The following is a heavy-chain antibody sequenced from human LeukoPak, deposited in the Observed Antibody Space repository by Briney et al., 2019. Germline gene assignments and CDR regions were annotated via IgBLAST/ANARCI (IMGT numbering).Heavy chain of an antibody. CDR1: GFTFSSYA. D-gene: IGHD6-13*01. J-gene: IGHJ4*02. CDR3: AKVLLKNYNSIAAAGSNDY. Sequence: PGGSLRLSCAASGFTFSSYAMSWVRQAPGKGLERVSAISGSGGSTYYADSVKGRFTISRDNSKNTLYLQMNSLRAEDTAVYYCAKVLLKNYNSIAAAGSNDYWGQGTLVTVSS. V-gene: IGHV3-23*01. CDR2: ISGSGGST.